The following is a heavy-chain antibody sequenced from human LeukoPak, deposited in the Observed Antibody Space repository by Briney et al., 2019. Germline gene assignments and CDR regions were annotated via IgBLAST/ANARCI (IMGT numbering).Heavy chain of an antibody. J-gene: IGHJ4*02. CDR2: IYPGDSDT. V-gene: IGHV5-51*01. CDR1: GYSFTSYW. Sequence: GESLKISCMCSGYSFTSYWIGWVRQMPGKGLEWMGIIYPGDSDTRYSPSFQGLVIISADKSISTAYLQCSALKASDTAMYYCARELVYYDSSGYYGVQFDYWGQGTLVTVSS. CDR3: ARELVYYDSSGYYGVQFDY. D-gene: IGHD3-22*01.